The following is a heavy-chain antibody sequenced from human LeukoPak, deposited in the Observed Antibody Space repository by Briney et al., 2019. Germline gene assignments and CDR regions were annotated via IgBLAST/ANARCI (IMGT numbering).Heavy chain of an antibody. CDR1: GYTFTRYG. D-gene: IGHD1-1*01. Sequence: GASVKVSCKASGYTFTRYGITWVRQAPGQGLEWMGWISTHNGKTNYAQKVQDRVTMTTDTSTSTVYMELRSLRSDDTALYYCARDFSNFSYGTWFDPWGQGTLVTVSS. V-gene: IGHV1-18*01. J-gene: IGHJ5*02. CDR2: ISTHNGKT. CDR3: ARDFSNFSYGTWFDP.